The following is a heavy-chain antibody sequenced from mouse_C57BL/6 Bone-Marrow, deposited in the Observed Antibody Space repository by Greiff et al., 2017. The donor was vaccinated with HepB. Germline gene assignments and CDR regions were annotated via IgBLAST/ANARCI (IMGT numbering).Heavy chain of an antibody. CDR1: GYTFTSYW. Sequence: VQLQQPGAELVKPGASVKLSCKASGYTFTSYWMHWVKQRPGQGLEWIGMIHPNSGSTNYNEKFKSKATLTVDKSSSTAYMQLSSLTSEDSAVYYCARCGDYAVRYYAMDYWGQGTSVTVSS. J-gene: IGHJ4*01. CDR3: ARCGDYAVRYYAMDY. V-gene: IGHV1-64*01. D-gene: IGHD2-4*01. CDR2: IHPNSGST.